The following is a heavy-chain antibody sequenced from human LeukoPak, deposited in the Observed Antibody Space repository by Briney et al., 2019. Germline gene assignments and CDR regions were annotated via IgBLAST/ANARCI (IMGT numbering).Heavy chain of an antibody. V-gene: IGHV4-34*01. CDR2: INHSGST. D-gene: IGHD4-17*01. J-gene: IGHJ4*02. Sequence: PSETLSLTCAVYGGSFSGYYWSWIRQPPGKGLEWIGEINHSGSTNYNPSLNSRVTISVDTSKNEFSLKLSSVTAADTAVYYCARAPTVTFFDYWGQGTLVTVSS. CDR3: ARAPTVTFFDY. CDR1: GGSFSGYY.